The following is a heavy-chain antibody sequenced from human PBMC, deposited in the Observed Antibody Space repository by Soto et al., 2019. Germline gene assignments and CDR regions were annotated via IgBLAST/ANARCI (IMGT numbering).Heavy chain of an antibody. V-gene: IGHV4-59*01. J-gene: IGHJ4*02. CDR3: ARDASQFDY. CDR2: IYYSGST. D-gene: IGHD3-16*01. Sequence: QVQLQESGPGLVKPSETLSLTCTVSGGSISSYYWSWIRQPPGKGLEWIGYIYYSGSTNYNPSLTSRVTISVDTSKNQFSLKLSSVTAADTAVYYCARDASQFDYWGQGTLVTVSS. CDR1: GGSISSYY.